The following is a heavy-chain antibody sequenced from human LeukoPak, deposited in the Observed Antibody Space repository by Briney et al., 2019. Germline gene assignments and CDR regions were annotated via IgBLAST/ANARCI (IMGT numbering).Heavy chain of an antibody. Sequence: NPSETLSLTCTVSGGSISSYYWSWIRQPPGKGLEWIGYIYYSGSTNYNPSLKSRVTISVDTSKNQFSLKLSSVTAADTAVYYCARISRYGDDIDYWGQGTLVTVSS. J-gene: IGHJ4*02. CDR3: ARISRYGDDIDY. CDR1: GGSISSYY. D-gene: IGHD4-17*01. CDR2: IYYSGST. V-gene: IGHV4-59*12.